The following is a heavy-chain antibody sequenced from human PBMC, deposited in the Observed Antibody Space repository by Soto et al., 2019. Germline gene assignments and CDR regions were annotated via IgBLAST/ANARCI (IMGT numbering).Heavy chain of an antibody. J-gene: IGHJ6*02. V-gene: IGHV1-2*04. Sequence: QAQLVQSGADVKKPGASVKVSCKASGYSFTDHYMHWVRQAPGQGLAWLGWINPNTGVTHFAQKFQGWVTMTRDTSINTAYMELTRXKXXXXAFXXXXXXXXDXXXXLDVWGQGTTVTVSS. CDR3: XXXXXDXXXXLDV. CDR2: INPNTGVT. CDR1: GYSFTDHY.